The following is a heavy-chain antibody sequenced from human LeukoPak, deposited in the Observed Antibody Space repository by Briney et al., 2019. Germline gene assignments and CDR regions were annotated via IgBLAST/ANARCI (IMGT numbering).Heavy chain of an antibody. CDR1: GDSVKNHY. CDR2: IYTSGHT. D-gene: IGHD1-26*01. J-gene: IGHJ4*02. V-gene: IGHV4-4*07. CDR3: TARIVGVPFDY. Sequence: SETLSLNCTVSGDSVKNHYWGWIRQPAGKGLEWIGRIYTSGHTKYNPSLESRVTMSVDTSRNQISLRLSSVTAADTAVYYCTARIVGVPFDYWGQGTLVTASS.